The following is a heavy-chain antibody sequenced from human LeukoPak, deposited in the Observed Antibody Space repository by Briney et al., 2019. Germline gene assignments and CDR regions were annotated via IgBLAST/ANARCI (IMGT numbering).Heavy chain of an antibody. J-gene: IGHJ5*02. CDR3: ARLARDYYGSGSYYPGAPNWFDP. D-gene: IGHD3-10*01. CDR2: IYPGDSDT. Sequence: KIGESLKISCKGSGYSFTSYWIGWVRQMPGKGLEWMGIIYPGDSDTRYSPSFQGQVTISADKSISTAYLQWGGLKASDTAMYYCARLARDYYGSGSYYPGAPNWFDPWGQGTLVTVSS. CDR1: GYSFTSYW. V-gene: IGHV5-51*01.